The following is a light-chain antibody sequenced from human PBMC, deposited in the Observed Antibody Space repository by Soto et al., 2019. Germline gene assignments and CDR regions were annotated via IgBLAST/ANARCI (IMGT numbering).Light chain of an antibody. CDR3: QVWDSGSEVFRVV. V-gene: IGLV3-21*04. CDR1: NMGSKS. CDR2: YDR. Sequence: SSELTQPPSVSVAPGKTARLACGGNNMGSKSVHWYQQKPGQAPVLVIKYDRDRPSWIPERFSGSNSGNTVTLTISRVEAGDEADYYWQVWDSGSEVFRVVFGGGTKVTVL. J-gene: IGLJ2*01.